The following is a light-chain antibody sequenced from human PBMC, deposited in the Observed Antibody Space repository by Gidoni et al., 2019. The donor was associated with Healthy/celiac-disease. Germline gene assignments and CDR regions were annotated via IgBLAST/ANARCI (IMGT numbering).Light chain of an antibody. J-gene: IGKJ1*01. CDR1: QSISNW. Sequence: DIQMTQSPSTLSASVGDRVTITCRASQSISNWLAWYQQKPGKAPKLLIYKASSLESGVPSRCSGSGSGTELTLTISSLQPDDFATYYCQQYNSYPWTFGQGTKVEIK. V-gene: IGKV1-5*03. CDR3: QQYNSYPWT. CDR2: KAS.